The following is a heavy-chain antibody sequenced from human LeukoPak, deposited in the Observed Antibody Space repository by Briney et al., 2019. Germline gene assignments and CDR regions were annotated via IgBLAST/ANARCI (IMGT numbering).Heavy chain of an antibody. D-gene: IGHD3-9*01. CDR2: IWYDGSNK. CDR1: GFTFSSYG. J-gene: IGHJ4*02. Sequence: GGSLRLSCAASGFTFSSYGMHWARQAPGKGLEWVAVIWYDGSNKYYADSVKGRFTISRDNSKNTLYLQMNSLRAEDTAVYYCARGGFEYDILTGYFRYWGQGTLVTVSS. CDR3: ARGGFEYDILTGYFRY. V-gene: IGHV3-33*01.